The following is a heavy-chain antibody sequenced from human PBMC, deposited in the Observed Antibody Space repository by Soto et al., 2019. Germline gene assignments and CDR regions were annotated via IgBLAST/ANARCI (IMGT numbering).Heavy chain of an antibody. CDR2: IKGDGSGI. D-gene: IGHD2-15*01. J-gene: IGHJ4*02. CDR3: ARAICSGGRCFLLDF. CDR1: GFIFSGYW. Sequence: EVQLLESGGGLVPPGGSLRLSCAASGFIFSGYWMHWVRQAPGKGLVWVSRIKGDGSGISYADSVKGRFTISRDNVKKTLYLQMNSLRAEDTAVYYCARAICSGGRCFLLDFWGQGTLVTVSS. V-gene: IGHV3-74*01.